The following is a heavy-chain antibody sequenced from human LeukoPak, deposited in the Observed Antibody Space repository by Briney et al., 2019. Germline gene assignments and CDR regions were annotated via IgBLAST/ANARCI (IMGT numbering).Heavy chain of an antibody. D-gene: IGHD3-3*01. CDR3: ARVRRLTIFRAAGWFDL. Sequence: ASVKVSCKASGYTFTNYYMHWVRQAPGQGLEWMRIINPSGGSTSYAQKFQGRVTMTRDTSTSTVYMELSSLRSEDTAVYYCARVRRLTIFRAAGWFDLWGQGTLVTVSS. V-gene: IGHV1-46*01. J-gene: IGHJ5*02. CDR2: INPSGGST. CDR1: GYTFTNYY.